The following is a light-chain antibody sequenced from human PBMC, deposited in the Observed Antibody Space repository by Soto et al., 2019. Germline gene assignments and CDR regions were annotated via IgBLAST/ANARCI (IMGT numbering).Light chain of an antibody. J-gene: IGKJ1*01. Sequence: EIVLTQSPGTLSLSPGERATLSCRASQTVSSSYLAWCQQKPGQAPRLLIYGASSRATGIPDRFSGSGSGTDFTLTISRLEPEDFAVYYCQQYTSSPKWTFGQGTKVEIK. CDR2: GAS. CDR1: QTVSSSY. CDR3: QQYTSSPKWT. V-gene: IGKV3-20*01.